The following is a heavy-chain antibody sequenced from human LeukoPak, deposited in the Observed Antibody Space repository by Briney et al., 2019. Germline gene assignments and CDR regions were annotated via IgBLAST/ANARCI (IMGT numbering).Heavy chain of an antibody. CDR3: ARGRITMVRGVDDAFDI. J-gene: IGHJ3*02. V-gene: IGHV3-21*01. Sequence: GGSLRLSCAASGFTFSSYSMNWVRQAPGKGLEWVSSISSSSSYIYYADSVKGRFTISRDNAKNSLYLQMNSLRAEDTAVYYCARGRITMVRGVDDAFDIWGQGTMVTVSS. D-gene: IGHD3-10*01. CDR1: GFTFSSYS. CDR2: ISSSSSYI.